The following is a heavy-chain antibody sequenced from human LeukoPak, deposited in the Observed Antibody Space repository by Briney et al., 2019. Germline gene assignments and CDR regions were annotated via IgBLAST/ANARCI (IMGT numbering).Heavy chain of an antibody. Sequence: GESLKISCKGSGYSFTSYWIGWVRQMPGKGLEWMGILYPGDSDTRYSPSFQGQVTISANKAISTAYLQWSSLEASDTAMYCCARLLAKDYFDYWGQGTLVTVSS. V-gene: IGHV5-51*01. J-gene: IGHJ4*02. D-gene: IGHD2-8*02. CDR2: LYPGDSDT. CDR1: GYSFTSYW. CDR3: ARLLAKDYFDY.